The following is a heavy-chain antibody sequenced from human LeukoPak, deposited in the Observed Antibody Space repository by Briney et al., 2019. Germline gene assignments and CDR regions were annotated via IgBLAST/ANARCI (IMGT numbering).Heavy chain of an antibody. CDR1: GFTFSSYA. J-gene: IGHJ4*02. CDR3: AKTYGGNSQPFDS. V-gene: IGHV3-23*01. Sequence: GGSLRLSCAASGFTFSSYAMTWVRQPPGKGLEWVSATSASGGSTYFADSVKGRFTISRDNSKDTLYLQMNSLRAEDTAVYYCAKTYGGNSQPFDSWGQGTLVTVSS. D-gene: IGHD4-23*01. CDR2: TSASGGST.